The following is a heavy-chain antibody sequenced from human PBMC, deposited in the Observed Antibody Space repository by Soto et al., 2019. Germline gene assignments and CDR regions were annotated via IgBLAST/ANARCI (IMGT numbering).Heavy chain of an antibody. V-gene: IGHV4-34*01. D-gene: IGHD6-13*01. CDR1: GGSFSGYY. CDR2: INHSGST. J-gene: IGHJ4*02. CDR3: ARGGGRSWPHFDY. Sequence: QVQLQQWGAGLLKPSETLSLTCAVYGGSFSGYYWSWIRQPPGKGLEWIGEINHSGSTNYNPSLKSRVTISVDTSKNQFSLKLSSVTAADTAVYYCARGGGRSWPHFDYWGQGTLVTVSS.